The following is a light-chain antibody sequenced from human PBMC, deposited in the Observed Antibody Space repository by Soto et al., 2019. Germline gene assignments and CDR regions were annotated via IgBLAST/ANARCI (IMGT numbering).Light chain of an antibody. V-gene: IGKV2-30*02. CDR3: MQALQTPWT. CDR2: KVS. Sequence: DVVVTQSPLSLPVTLGPAASISCRSNQSLVHSDGIAYFSWFQQRPGRSPRRLIYKVSNRDSGVPARFSGSGSGTDFALKISRVEAEDVGVYYCMQALQTPWTFGQGTKVDI. J-gene: IGKJ1*01. CDR1: QSLVHSDGIAY.